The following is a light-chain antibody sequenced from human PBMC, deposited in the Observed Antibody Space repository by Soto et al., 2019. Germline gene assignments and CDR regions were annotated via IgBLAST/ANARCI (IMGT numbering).Light chain of an antibody. CDR3: QPRHMWPIT. CDR2: DAY. CDR1: QSFLGL. Sequence: EVALTQSPVTLSLSQRARPTLTCRARQSFLGLLAWYQQQPGPAPRLLIYDAYNRATGIPPRFSGSWSGTDFTLTISSLEPEDSTVDDGQPRHMWPITVGQGTRREIK. J-gene: IGKJ5*01. V-gene: IGKV3-11*01.